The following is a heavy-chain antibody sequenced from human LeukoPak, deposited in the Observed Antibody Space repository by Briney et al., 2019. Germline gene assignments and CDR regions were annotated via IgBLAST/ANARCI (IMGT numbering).Heavy chain of an antibody. CDR3: ARGPAYSYGPFDY. CDR2: IWSDGNNK. CDR1: GFTFGPYG. Sequence: GGSLRLSCAASGFTFGPYGMHWVRQAPGKGLEWVAVIWSDGNNKYYADSVKGRFTVSRDNSKNTLFLQMNSLRAEDTAVYYCARGPAYSYGPFDYWGQGTLVTVSS. D-gene: IGHD5-18*01. V-gene: IGHV3-33*01. J-gene: IGHJ4*02.